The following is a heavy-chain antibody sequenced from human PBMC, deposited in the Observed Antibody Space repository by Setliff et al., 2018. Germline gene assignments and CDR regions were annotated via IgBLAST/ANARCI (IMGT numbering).Heavy chain of an antibody. J-gene: IGHJ4*02. D-gene: IGHD2-2*01. CDR1: GGSISSSSYY. CDR2: INHSGST. Sequence: SETLSLTCTVSGGSISSSSYYWGWIRQPPGKGLEWIGEINHSGSTNYNPSLKSRVTISVDTSKNQFSLKLSSVTAADTAVYYCARVKIAILPAAIDYWGQGTLVTVSS. CDR3: ARVKIAILPAAIDY. V-gene: IGHV4-39*07.